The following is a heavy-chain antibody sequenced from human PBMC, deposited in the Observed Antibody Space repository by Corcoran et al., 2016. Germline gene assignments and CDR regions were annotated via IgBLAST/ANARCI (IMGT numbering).Heavy chain of an antibody. J-gene: IGHJ4*02. D-gene: IGHD3-22*01. Sequence: QVQLVESGGGVVQPGRSLRLSCAASGFTFSSYGMHWVRQAPGKGLEWVAVISYDGSNKYYADSVKGRFTISRDNSKKTLYVQMNSLRAEDTAVYYLAKDRGSYYYDSSGYYWSSFDYWGQGTLVTVSS. V-gene: IGHV3-30*18. CDR2: ISYDGSNK. CDR1: GFTFSSYG. CDR3: AKDRGSYYYDSSGYYWSSFDY.